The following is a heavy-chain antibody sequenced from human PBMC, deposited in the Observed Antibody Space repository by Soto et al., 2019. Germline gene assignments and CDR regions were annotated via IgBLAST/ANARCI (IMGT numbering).Heavy chain of an antibody. D-gene: IGHD6-13*01. CDR1: GGSISSGGYY. V-gene: IGHV4-31*03. J-gene: IGHJ4*02. Sequence: QVQLQESGPGLVKPPQTLSLTCTVSGGSISSGGYYWSWIRQHPGKGLEWIGYIYYSGSTYYNPSLKSRVTISVVTSKNQFSLKLSSVTAADTAVYYCAREFKQPTINYFDYWGQGTLVTVSS. CDR2: IYYSGST. CDR3: AREFKQPTINYFDY.